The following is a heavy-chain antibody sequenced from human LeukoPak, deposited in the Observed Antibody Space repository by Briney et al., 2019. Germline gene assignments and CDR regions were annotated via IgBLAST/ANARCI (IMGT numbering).Heavy chain of an antibody. CDR3: ARGGYVWFGP. CDR1: GGSISSHY. V-gene: IGHV4-59*11. D-gene: IGHD3-16*01. Sequence: PSETPSLTCTVSGGSISSHYWSWIRQPPGKGLEWIGYIYYSGSTNYNPSLKSRVTISVDTSKNQFSLKLSSVTAADTAVYYCARGGYVWFGPWGQGTLVTVSS. CDR2: IYYSGST. J-gene: IGHJ5*02.